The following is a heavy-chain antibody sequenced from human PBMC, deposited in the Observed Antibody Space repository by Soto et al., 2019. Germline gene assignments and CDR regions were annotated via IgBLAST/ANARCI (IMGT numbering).Heavy chain of an antibody. D-gene: IGHD6-13*01. CDR3: ARGVPRGIAEAGPPFDY. CDR2: ISYDGSNK. V-gene: IGHV3-30-3*01. CDR1: GFTFSSYA. J-gene: IGHJ4*02. Sequence: QVQLVESGGGVVQPGMSLRLSCAASGFTFSSYAMHWVRQAPGKGLEWVAVISYDGSNKYYADSVKARFTISRDNSKNTLYRHMYSMRAEDTAVYYGARGVPRGIAEAGPPFDYWCQGTLVTVSS.